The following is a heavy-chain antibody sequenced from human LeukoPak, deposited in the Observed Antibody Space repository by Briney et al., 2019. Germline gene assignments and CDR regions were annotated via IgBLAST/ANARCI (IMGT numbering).Heavy chain of an antibody. D-gene: IGHD5-18*01. CDR1: GGTFSSYA. CDR3: ARNGGYSYDMVPSDY. Sequence: GASVKISCKASGGTFSSYAISWVRQAPGQGLEWMGRIIPILGIANYAQKFQGRVTITADKSTSTAYMELSSLRSEDTAVYYCARNGGYSYDMVPSDYWGQGTLVTVSS. J-gene: IGHJ4*02. CDR2: IIPILGIA. V-gene: IGHV1-69*04.